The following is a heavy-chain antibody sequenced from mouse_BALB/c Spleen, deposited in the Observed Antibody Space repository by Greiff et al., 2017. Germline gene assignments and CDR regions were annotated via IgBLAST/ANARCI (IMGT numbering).Heavy chain of an antibody. D-gene: IGHD2-13*01. J-gene: IGHJ4*01. V-gene: IGHV2-6-7*01. CDR1: GFTLTGYG. CDR2: IWGDGST. Sequence: VMLVESGPGLVAPSQSLSISCTVSGFTLTGYGVNWVRQHPGQGLEWLGMIWGDGSTDYYSAINTRLSTSNDNSKSHVFLKMNSLQTDDTARYYCARDDYWAMDYWGQGTSVTVSS. CDR3: ARDDYWAMDY.